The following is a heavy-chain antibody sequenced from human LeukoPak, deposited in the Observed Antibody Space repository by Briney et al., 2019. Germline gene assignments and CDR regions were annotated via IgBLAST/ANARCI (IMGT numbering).Heavy chain of an antibody. CDR3: AGSSTDYYGSGSYWKNY. V-gene: IGHV3-21*01. D-gene: IGHD3-10*01. CDR1: GFTFSSYS. Sequence: PGGSLRLSCAASGFTFSSYSMNWVRQAPGKGLEWVSSISSSSSYIYYADSVKGRFTISRDNAKNSLYLQMNSLRAEDTAVYYCAGSSTDYYGSGSYWKNYWGQGTLVTVSS. CDR2: ISSSSSYI. J-gene: IGHJ4*02.